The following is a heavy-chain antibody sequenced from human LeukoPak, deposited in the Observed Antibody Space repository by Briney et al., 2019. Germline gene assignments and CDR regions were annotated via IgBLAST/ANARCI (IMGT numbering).Heavy chain of an antibody. CDR2: IYYSGST. V-gene: IGHV4-59*11. D-gene: IGHD6-13*01. CDR1: GGSISSHY. CDR3: ARVLGNSWYAQHFDY. J-gene: IGHJ4*02. Sequence: KPSETLSLTCTVSGGSISSHYWSWIRQPPGKGLEWIGYIYYSGSTNYNPSLQSRVTISVDTSKNQFSLKLSSVTAADTAVYYCARVLGNSWYAQHFDYWGQGTLVTVSS.